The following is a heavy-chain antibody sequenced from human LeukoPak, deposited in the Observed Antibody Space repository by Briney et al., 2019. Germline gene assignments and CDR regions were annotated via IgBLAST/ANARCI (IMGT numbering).Heavy chain of an antibody. J-gene: IGHJ3*02. CDR2: IIPIFGTA. D-gene: IGHD2-2*01. CDR1: GGTFSSYA. CDR3: ARGGLGYCSSTSCSDAFDI. V-gene: IGHV1-69*13. Sequence: GASVKVSCEASGGTFSSYAISWVRQAPGQGLEWMGGIIPIFGTANYAQKFQGRVTITADESTSTAYTELSSLRSEDTAVYYCARGGLGYCSSTSCSDAFDIWGQGTMVTVSS.